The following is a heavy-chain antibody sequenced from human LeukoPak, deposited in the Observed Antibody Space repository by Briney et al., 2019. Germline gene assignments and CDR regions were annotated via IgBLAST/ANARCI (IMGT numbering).Heavy chain of an antibody. CDR2: ISYSASN. D-gene: IGHD6-19*01. J-gene: IGHJ4*01. CDR3: ARRGSSGWYADFDY. Sequence: PSETLSLTCIGSGFSICSYYWIWIPQPPGNGLKWRGYISYSASNQYNPSLKSRVTISVDTSKNHLSLTVTSVTAADTAVYYCARRGSSGWYADFDYWGHGTLVTVSS. CDR1: GFSICSYY. V-gene: IGHV4-59*08.